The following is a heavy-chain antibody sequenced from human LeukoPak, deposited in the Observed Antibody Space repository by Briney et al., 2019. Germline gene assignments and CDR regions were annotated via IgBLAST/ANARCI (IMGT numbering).Heavy chain of an antibody. CDR2: INLNSGGT. D-gene: IGHD4-17*01. CDR3: ARDRVTTNTPYFDY. J-gene: IGHJ4*02. CDR1: GFTFTGYY. Sequence: ASVKVSCKTSGFTFTGYYMHWVRQAPGQGPEWMGWINLNSGGTNYAQKFQGRVTMTRDTSISTAYMELSRLTSDDTAVYYCARDRVTTNTPYFDYWGQGTLVTVSS. V-gene: IGHV1-2*02.